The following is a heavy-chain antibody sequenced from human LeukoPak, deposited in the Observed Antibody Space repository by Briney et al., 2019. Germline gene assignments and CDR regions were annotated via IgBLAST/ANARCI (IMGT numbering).Heavy chain of an antibody. CDR2: IYYSGST. V-gene: IGHV4-31*03. J-gene: IGHJ6*02. CDR1: GGSISRSGYY. CDR3: ARDLRSSSSSGINYYGMDV. D-gene: IGHD6-6*01. Sequence: SETLSLTCTVFGGSISRSGYYWSWIRQHPGKGLEWIGYIYYSGSTYYNPSLKSRVTISVDTSKNQFSLKLSSVTAADTAVYYCARDLRSSSSSGINYYGMDVWGQGTTVTVSS.